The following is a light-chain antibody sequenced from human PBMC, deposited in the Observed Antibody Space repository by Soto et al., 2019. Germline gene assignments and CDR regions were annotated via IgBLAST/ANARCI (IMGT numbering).Light chain of an antibody. CDR1: QDISNY. J-gene: IGKJ4*01. V-gene: IGKV1-33*01. CDR3: QQYDNLPLT. Sequence: DVKTTQTPSALFASVADRVTITCQASQDISNYLNWYQQKPGKAPKLLIYDASNLETGVPSRFSGSGSGTDFTFTISILQPEDIATYYCQQYDNLPLTFGGGTKVDIK. CDR2: DAS.